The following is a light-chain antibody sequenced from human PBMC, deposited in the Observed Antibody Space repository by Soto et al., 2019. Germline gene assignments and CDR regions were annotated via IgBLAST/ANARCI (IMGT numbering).Light chain of an antibody. J-gene: IGKJ1*01. V-gene: IGKV1-9*01. CDR1: QSVSDS. CDR2: AAS. CDR3: QQYDSYSTT. Sequence: DIQMTQSPSSLSASVGDRVTITCRANQSVSDSLNWYQQKPGKVPKLLIYAASTLQSGVPSRFSGSGSGTEFTLTISSLQPEDFATYYCQQYDSYSTTFGQGTKVDIK.